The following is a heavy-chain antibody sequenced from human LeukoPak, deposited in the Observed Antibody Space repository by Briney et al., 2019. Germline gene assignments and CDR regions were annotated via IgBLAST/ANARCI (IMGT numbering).Heavy chain of an antibody. V-gene: IGHV3-64*01. CDR1: GFTFSIYA. CDR3: AREYCNSTTCYKTIDY. CDR2: ITSNGGSA. D-gene: IGHD2-2*02. Sequence: PGGSLRLSCAASGFTFSIYAMHWVRQAPGKGLEYVSAITSNGGSAYYANSVKGRFTISRDNSKNTPYLQMGSLRAEDMAVYYCAREYCNSTTCYKTIDYWGQGTLVTVSS. J-gene: IGHJ4*02.